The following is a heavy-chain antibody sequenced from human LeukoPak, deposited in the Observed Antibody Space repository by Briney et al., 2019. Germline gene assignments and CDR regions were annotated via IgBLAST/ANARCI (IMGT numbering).Heavy chain of an antibody. D-gene: IGHD6-13*01. J-gene: IGHJ4*02. Sequence: SETLSLTCTVSGGSISSSSYYWGWIRQPPGKGLEWIGSIYYSGSTYYNPSLKSRVTISVDTSKNQFSLRLNSVTAADTAVYYCARKSIVTSGRKPYDYWDQGALVTVSS. CDR3: ARKSIVTSGRKPYDY. CDR1: GGSISSSSYY. V-gene: IGHV4-39*01. CDR2: IYYSGST.